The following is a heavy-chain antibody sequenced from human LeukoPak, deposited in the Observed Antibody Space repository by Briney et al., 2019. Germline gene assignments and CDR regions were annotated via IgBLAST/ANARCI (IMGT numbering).Heavy chain of an antibody. CDR3: ARYIVATSPFDY. CDR2: INPNSGGT. CDR1: GYTFTGYY. D-gene: IGHD5-12*01. J-gene: IGHJ4*02. Sequence: GASVKVSCKASGYTFTGYYIHWVRQAPGQGLEWMGWINPNSGGTNFAQKFQGRVTMTRDTSISTAYMELSRLTSDDTAVYYCARYIVATSPFDYWGQGTLVTVSS. V-gene: IGHV1-2*02.